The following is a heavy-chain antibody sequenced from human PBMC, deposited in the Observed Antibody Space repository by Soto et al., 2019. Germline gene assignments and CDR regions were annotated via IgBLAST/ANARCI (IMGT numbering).Heavy chain of an antibody. CDR1: GGSISSGGYY. V-gene: IGHV4-31*03. Sequence: QVQLQESGPGLVKPSQTLSLTCTVSGGSISSGGYYWSWIRQHPGKGLEWLGYIYYSGSTYYNTSLKSRVTISVDTSKNQFSLKLSSVTAADTAVYYCARSHDALIADRTLFDYWGQGTLGTVSS. CDR3: ARSHDALIADRTLFDY. CDR2: IYYSGST. D-gene: IGHD6-6*01. J-gene: IGHJ4*02.